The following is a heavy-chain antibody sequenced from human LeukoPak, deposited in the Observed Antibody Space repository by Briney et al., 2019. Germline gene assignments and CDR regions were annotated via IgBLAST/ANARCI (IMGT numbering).Heavy chain of an antibody. V-gene: IGHV1-18*01. CDR2: ISAYNGNT. CDR3: ARTTPGYYDILTGYYKRGYFDY. D-gene: IGHD3-9*01. CDR1: GYTFTSYG. J-gene: IGHJ4*02. Sequence: GASVKVSCKASGYTFTSYGISWVRQALGQGLEWMGWISAYNGNTNYAQKLQGRVTMTTDTSTSTANMELRSLRSDDTAVYYCARTTPGYYDILTGYYKRGYFDYWGQGTLVTVSS.